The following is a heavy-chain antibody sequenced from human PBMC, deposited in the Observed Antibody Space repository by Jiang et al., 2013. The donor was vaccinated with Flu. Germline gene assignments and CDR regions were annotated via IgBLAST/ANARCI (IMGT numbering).Heavy chain of an antibody. V-gene: IGHV3-23*01. J-gene: IGHJ6*04. CDR2: ISGSGTGT. Sequence: QLLESGGGLVQPGGSLRLSCAASGFTFSNYGMSWVRQAPGKGLEWVSGISGSGTGTYYADSVKGRFTISRDNSKNTLYLQMNSLRAEDTAVYYCAKPLTLGSYYYYYGMDVWGKGTTVTVSS. D-gene: IGHD3-10*01. CDR3: AKPLTLGSYYYYYGMDV. CDR1: GFTFSNYG.